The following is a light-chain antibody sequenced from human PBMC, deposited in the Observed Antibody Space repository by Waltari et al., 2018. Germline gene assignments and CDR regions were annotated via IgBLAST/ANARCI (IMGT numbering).Light chain of an antibody. CDR1: NIETKS. CDR3: QLWDDTNNSGV. Sequence: YVVTQPPSVSVAPGKTARLTCEGENIETKSCHWYQQKAGQAPVLVMFYDIDRPSGIPERFSGSNSGNTATLTINWVEPGDEADYHCQLWDDTNNSGVFGGGTKLTVL. V-gene: IGLV3-21*04. J-gene: IGLJ3*02. CDR2: YDI.